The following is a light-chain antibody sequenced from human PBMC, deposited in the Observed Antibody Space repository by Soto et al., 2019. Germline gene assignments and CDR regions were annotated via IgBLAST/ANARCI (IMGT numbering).Light chain of an antibody. CDR3: QQSNSGPVT. CDR2: GAS. Sequence: IQMTQSPSSLSASVGDRVTITCRASQNINNYLNWYQQRPGKAPQLLIYGASSLQGGVPSKFSGSGSGTDFTLTISSLQPEDFATYYCQQSNSGPVTFGRGPRLEIK. CDR1: QNINNY. J-gene: IGKJ5*01. V-gene: IGKV1-39*01.